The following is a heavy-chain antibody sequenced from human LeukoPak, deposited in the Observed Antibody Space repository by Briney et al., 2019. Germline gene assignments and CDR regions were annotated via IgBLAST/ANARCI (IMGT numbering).Heavy chain of an antibody. D-gene: IGHD3-10*02. J-gene: IGHJ4*02. CDR1: GFTFSTYW. Sequence: GGSLRLSCAASGFTFSTYWMSWVRQTPGKGLEWVANIKQDGSDKYYVDSVRGRFTISRDNAKNSLYLQMNSLRAEDTALYYCAKDCSGHDCFDYWGQGTLVTVSS. V-gene: IGHV3-7*03. CDR2: IKQDGSDK. CDR3: AKDCSGHDCFDY.